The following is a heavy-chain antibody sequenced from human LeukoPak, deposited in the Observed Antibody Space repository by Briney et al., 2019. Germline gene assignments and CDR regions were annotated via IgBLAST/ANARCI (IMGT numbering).Heavy chain of an antibody. Sequence: PSETLSLTCTVSGGSLSSYCWSWIRQPPGKGLERIGYIFYSGSTTYNPSLKSRVTISVDTSKNQFSLKLSSVTAADTAVYYCVRSDDFWSGYYGYWGQGTLVTVSS. D-gene: IGHD3-3*01. CDR3: VRSDDFWSGYYGY. CDR2: IFYSGST. CDR1: GGSLSSYC. V-gene: IGHV4-59*01. J-gene: IGHJ4*02.